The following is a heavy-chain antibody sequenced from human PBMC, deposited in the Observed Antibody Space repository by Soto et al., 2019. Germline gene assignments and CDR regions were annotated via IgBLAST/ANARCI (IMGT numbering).Heavy chain of an antibody. CDR3: ARGPIRSTYNWLDP. Sequence: SETLSLTCTVSGGSISSGGYYWSWIRQHPGKGLEWIGYIYYSGSTYYNPSLKSRVTISVDTSKNQFSLKLSSVTAADTTVYYCARGPIRSTYNWLDPWGQGTLVTVYS. V-gene: IGHV4-31*03. J-gene: IGHJ5*02. CDR2: IYYSGST. D-gene: IGHD4-17*01. CDR1: GGSISSGGYY.